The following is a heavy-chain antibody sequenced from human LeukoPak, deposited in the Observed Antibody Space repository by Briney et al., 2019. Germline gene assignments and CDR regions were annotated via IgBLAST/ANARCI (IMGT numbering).Heavy chain of an antibody. J-gene: IGHJ5*02. D-gene: IGHD2-2*01. Sequence: SQTLSLTCAISGNIVSSNSVTWNWIRQSPSRGLEWLGRTYYRSTWYNDYAVSVRGRITVNPDTSKNQFSLHLNSVTPEDTAVYYCARRLTQYDCFDPWGQGILVTVSS. CDR2: TYYRSTWYN. CDR1: GNIVSSNSVT. V-gene: IGHV6-1*01. CDR3: ARRLTQYDCFDP.